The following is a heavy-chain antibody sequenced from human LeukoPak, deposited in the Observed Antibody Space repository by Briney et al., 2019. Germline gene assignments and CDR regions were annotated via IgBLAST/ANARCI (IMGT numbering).Heavy chain of an antibody. J-gene: IGHJ2*01. Sequence: SESLSLTCTVSGCAISSYYWSWSRRRGGGGVKWRGRIYYNGSTNYNPTLTTPVTISVDTSKNQFSLKLSSVTAADTAVYYCARGQYHLLYWYFDLWGRGTLVTVSS. D-gene: IGHD2-2*01. CDR1: GCAISSYY. CDR3: ARGQYHLLYWYFDL. CDR2: IYYNGST. V-gene: IGHV4-4*07.